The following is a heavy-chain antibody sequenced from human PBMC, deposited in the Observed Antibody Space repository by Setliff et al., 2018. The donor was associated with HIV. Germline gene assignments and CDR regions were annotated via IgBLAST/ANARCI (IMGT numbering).Heavy chain of an antibody. Sequence: GGSLRLSCAVSGFTFSSYNMNWVRQAPGKGLEWLSSISNLGTYIYYADSVKGRFTISRDNVKNSLYLQMNSLRAEDTAVYYCARDRYSGSSTGYWGQGTLVTVSS. CDR1: GFTFSSYN. J-gene: IGHJ4*02. D-gene: IGHD1-26*01. CDR3: ARDRYSGSSTGY. CDR2: ISNLGTYI. V-gene: IGHV3-21*01.